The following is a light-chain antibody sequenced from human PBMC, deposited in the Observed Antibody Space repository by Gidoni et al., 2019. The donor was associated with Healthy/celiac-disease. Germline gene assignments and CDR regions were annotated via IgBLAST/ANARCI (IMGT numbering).Light chain of an antibody. V-gene: IGKV1-39*01. CDR2: AAS. CDR1: QGISVY. J-gene: IGKJ4*01. Sequence: DIQMTQSPSSLSASVGDRVTITCRASQGISVYLNWYQQRPGKAPKLLIYAASSLQSGVPSRFSGSGSGTDFTLTISSLQPEDFATYYCQQSYTSPPTFXGXTKVEIK. CDR3: QQSYTSPPT.